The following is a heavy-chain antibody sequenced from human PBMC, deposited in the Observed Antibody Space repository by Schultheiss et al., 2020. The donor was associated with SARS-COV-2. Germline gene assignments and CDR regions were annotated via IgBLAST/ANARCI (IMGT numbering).Heavy chain of an antibody. CDR2: IGTKTDGGST. CDR1: GLTLSDAR. D-gene: IGHD1-26*01. CDR3: TTFKVGISRSFDY. V-gene: IGHV3-15*04. Sequence: GGSLRLSCAASGLTLSDARMSWVRQAPGKGLEWVGRIGTKTDGGSTDFAAPVKGRFSISRDDSKNTLYLQINSLKIEDTAVYYCTTFKVGISRSFDYWGQGTLVTVSS. J-gene: IGHJ4*02.